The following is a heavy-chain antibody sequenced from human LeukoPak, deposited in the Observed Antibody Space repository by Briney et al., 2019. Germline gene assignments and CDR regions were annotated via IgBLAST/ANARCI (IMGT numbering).Heavy chain of an antibody. CDR3: ARGPWYEGATTGPGIDY. Sequence: SQTLSLTCAVSGGSISSGGYSWSWIRQPPGKGLEWIGYIYYSGSTNYNPSLKSRVTISVDTSKNQFSLKLSSVTAADTAVYYCARGPWYEGATTGPGIDYWGQGTLVTVSS. CDR2: IYYSGST. D-gene: IGHD1-26*01. V-gene: IGHV4-61*08. CDR1: GGSISSGGYS. J-gene: IGHJ4*02.